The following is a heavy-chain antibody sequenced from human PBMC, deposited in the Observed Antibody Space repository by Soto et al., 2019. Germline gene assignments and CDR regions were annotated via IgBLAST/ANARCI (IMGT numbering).Heavy chain of an antibody. D-gene: IGHD6-6*01. Sequence: PSETLSLTCTVSGGSISSGGYYWSWIRQHPGKGLEWIGYIYYSGSTYHNPSLKSRVTISVDTSKNQFSLKLSSVTAADTAVYYCASNEYDGMDVWGQGTTVTVSS. CDR1: GGSISSGGYY. V-gene: IGHV4-31*03. CDR3: ASNEYDGMDV. J-gene: IGHJ6*02. CDR2: IYYSGST.